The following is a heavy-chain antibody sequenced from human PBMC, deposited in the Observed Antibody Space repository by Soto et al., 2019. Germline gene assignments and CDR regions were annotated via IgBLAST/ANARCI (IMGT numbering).Heavy chain of an antibody. CDR1: GFTFSNYA. V-gene: IGHV3-23*01. CDR3: AKDFTVIPYYFDY. Sequence: GGSLRLSCAASGFTFSNYAMSWVRQAPGKGLEWVSAISGSDGNTYYADSVKGRFTISRDNSKNTLYLQMDSLGAEDTAVYFCAKDFTVIPYYFDYWGQGTLVTVSS. CDR2: ISGSDGNT. D-gene: IGHD4-17*01. J-gene: IGHJ4*02.